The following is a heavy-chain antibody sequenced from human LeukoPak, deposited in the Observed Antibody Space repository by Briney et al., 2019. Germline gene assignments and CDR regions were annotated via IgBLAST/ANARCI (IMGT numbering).Heavy chain of an antibody. J-gene: IGHJ3*02. Sequence: SEALSLICTVSGGSISSYYWSWIRQPPGKGLEWIGYIAYTGSTNYNPSLKSRDTISVDTSKNQFSLKLSSVTVADTAVYYCAGRVGDSAFDIWGPGTMVTVSS. D-gene: IGHD1-26*01. CDR1: GGSISSYY. V-gene: IGHV4-59*08. CDR3: AGRVGDSAFDI. CDR2: IAYTGST.